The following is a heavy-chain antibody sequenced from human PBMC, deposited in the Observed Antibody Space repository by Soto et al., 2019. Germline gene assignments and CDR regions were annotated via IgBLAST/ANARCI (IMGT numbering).Heavy chain of an antibody. CDR3: ARVGPAHYYDSSGYYSPLDY. Sequence: QVQLVQSGAEVKKPGSSVKVSCKASGDTFSSYAINWVRQAPGQGHEWMGGIIPMFGTANYAQKFKGRVTITAGESTSTVYMELSSLRSEDTAVYYCARVGPAHYYDSSGYYSPLDYWGQGTLVTVSS. CDR1: GDTFSSYA. CDR2: IIPMFGTA. V-gene: IGHV1-69*01. J-gene: IGHJ4*02. D-gene: IGHD3-22*01.